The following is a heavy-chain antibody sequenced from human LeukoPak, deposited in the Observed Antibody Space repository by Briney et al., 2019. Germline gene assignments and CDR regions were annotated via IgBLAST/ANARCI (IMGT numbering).Heavy chain of an antibody. CDR1: GYTFTSYA. CDR3: ARGSGGYYYYYMDV. CDR2: INTNTGNP. V-gene: IGHV7-4-1*02. Sequence: ASVKVSCKASGYTFTSYAMNWVRQAPGQGLGWMGWINTNTGNPTYAQGFTGRFVFSLDTSVSTAYLQISSLKAEDTAVYYCARGSGGYYYYYMDVWGKGTTVTVSS. J-gene: IGHJ6*03. D-gene: IGHD1-26*01.